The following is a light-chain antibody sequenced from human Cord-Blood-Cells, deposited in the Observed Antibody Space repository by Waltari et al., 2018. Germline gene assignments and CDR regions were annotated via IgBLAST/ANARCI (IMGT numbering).Light chain of an antibody. CDR1: QSISSW. CDR3: QQYNSYTWT. V-gene: IGKV1-5*03. CDR2: KAS. Sequence: IQMTQSPSTLSESEGDRVTITCRASQSISSWLAWYQQKPGKAPKLLIYKASSLESGVPSRFSGSGSGTEFTLTISSLQPDDFATYYCQQYNSYTWTFGQGTKVEIK. J-gene: IGKJ1*01.